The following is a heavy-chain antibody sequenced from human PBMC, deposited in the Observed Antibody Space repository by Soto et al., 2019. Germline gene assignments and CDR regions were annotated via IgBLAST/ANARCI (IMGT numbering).Heavy chain of an antibody. CDR3: ARASAAAGNYYYYGMDV. J-gene: IGHJ6*02. Sequence: SETLSLTCTVSGGSISSGDYYWSWIRQPPGKGLEWIGYIYYSGSTYYNPSLKSRVTISVDTSKNQFSLKLSSVTAADTAVYYCARASAAAGNYYYYGMDVWGQGTTVTVSS. CDR1: GGSISSGDYY. D-gene: IGHD6-13*01. CDR2: IYYSGST. V-gene: IGHV4-30-4*01.